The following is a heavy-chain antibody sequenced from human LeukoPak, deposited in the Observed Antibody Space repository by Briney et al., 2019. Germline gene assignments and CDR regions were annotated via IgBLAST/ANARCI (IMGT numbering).Heavy chain of an antibody. D-gene: IGHD2-15*01. V-gene: IGHV3-9*01. CDR1: GFTFDDYA. J-gene: IGHJ3*02. CDR3: AKDIGYCSGGSCYPHAFDI. CDR2: IRVNSGSI. Sequence: GGSLRVSCAASGFTFDDYAMHLVRQAPGKGLEWVSGIRVNSGSIGYADSVKGRFTISRDNAKNSLYLQMNSLRAEDTALYYCAKDIGYCSGGSCYPHAFDIWGQGTMVTVSS.